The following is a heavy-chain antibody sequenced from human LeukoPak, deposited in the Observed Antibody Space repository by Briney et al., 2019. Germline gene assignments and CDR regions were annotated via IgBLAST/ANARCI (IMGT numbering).Heavy chain of an antibody. CDR2: IATDGTT. CDR1: GFIVSSTE. V-gene: IGHV3-48*03. D-gene: IGHD6-19*01. CDR3: ATSLSGWENYHYMDV. Sequence: GGSLRLSCAASGFIVSSTEINWVRRAPGKGLEWISFIATDGTTYYADSVQGRFTLSRDNAKNSLFLQMNSLRAEDTALYYCATSLSGWENYHYMDVWGKGTTVTISS. J-gene: IGHJ6*03.